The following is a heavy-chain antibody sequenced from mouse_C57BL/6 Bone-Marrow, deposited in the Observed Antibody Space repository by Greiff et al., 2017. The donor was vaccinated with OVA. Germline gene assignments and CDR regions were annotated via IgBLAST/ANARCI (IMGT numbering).Heavy chain of an antibody. V-gene: IGHV1-50*01. J-gene: IGHJ1*03. Sequence: QVQLQQPGAELVKPGASVKLSCKASGYTFTSYWMQWVKQRPGQGLEWIGEIDPSDSYTNYNQKFKGKATLTVDTSSSTAYMQLSSLTSEDSAVYYCERLGLYDGYYPWYFDVWGTGTTVTVSS. CDR2: IDPSDSYT. D-gene: IGHD2-3*01. CDR1: GYTFTSYW. CDR3: ERLGLYDGYYPWYFDV.